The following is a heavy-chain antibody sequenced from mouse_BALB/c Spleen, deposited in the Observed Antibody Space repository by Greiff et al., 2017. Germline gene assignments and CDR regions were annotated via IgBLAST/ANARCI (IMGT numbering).Heavy chain of an antibody. D-gene: IGHD1-1*01. J-gene: IGHJ3*01. CDR3: ARGGLLRSPWFAY. CDR1: GYAFSSYW. V-gene: IGHV1-4*01. CDR2: INPSTGYT. Sequence: QVQLQQSGAELVRPGSSVKISCKASGYAFSSYWMHWVKQRPGQGLEWIGYINPSTGYTEYNQKFKDKATLTADKSSSTAYMQLSSLTSEDSAVYYCARGGLLRSPWFAYWGQGTLVTVSA.